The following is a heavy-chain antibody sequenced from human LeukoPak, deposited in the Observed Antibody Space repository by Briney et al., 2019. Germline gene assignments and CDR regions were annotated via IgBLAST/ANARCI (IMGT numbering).Heavy chain of an antibody. J-gene: IGHJ4*02. CDR3: ATYYHTSSGCKD. CDR2: IKEDGGEK. D-gene: IGHD3-22*01. Sequence: GGSLSLSCAASGFTFSGYWMAWVRQAPGKGLEGVANIKEDGGEKYYVDSVKGRFTISRDNAKNSLYLHMTSLRAEDTAVYFCATYYHTSSGCKDWGQGTLVTVSS. V-gene: IGHV3-7*05. CDR1: GFTFSGYW.